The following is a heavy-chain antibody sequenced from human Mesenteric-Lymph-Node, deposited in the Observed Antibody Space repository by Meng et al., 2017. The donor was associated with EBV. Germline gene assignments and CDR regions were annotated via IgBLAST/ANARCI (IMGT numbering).Heavy chain of an antibody. J-gene: IGHJ5*02. D-gene: IGHD1-1*01. V-gene: IGHV3-11*01. CDR2: ISSSGSTI. CDR1: GFPFSVYY. CDR3: ARDLATTEVGP. Sequence: VEVGESGGGLVKPGGSLRLSGAASGFPFSVYYMSWIRQAPGKGLEWVSYISSSGSTIYYADSVKGRFTISRDNAKSSLYLQMNSLRAEDTAVYYCARDLATTEVGPWGQGTLVTVSS.